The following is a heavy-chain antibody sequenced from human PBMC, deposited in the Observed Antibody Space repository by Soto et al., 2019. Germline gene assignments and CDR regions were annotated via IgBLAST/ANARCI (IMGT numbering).Heavy chain of an antibody. Sequence: QVQLVESGGGLVKPGGSLRLSCAASGFTFGDYYMNWIRQAPWKGLEWLSYISSSGSSTYYADSVKGRFTISRDNAKNSLYLQMNSLRAEDTDAYYCTRDRYSSDWYPGDHWGQGTLVIVSS. CDR2: ISSSGSST. CDR3: TRDRYSSDWYPGDH. V-gene: IGHV3-11*01. CDR1: GFTFGDYY. D-gene: IGHD6-19*01. J-gene: IGHJ4*02.